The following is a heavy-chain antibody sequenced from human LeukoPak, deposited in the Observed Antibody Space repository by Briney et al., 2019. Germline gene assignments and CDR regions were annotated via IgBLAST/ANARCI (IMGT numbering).Heavy chain of an antibody. J-gene: IGHJ4*02. V-gene: IGHV1-46*01. CDR1: GYTFTSYY. CDR2: VNPSSGST. CDR3: ARDDRGAYSSGWYGFEE. Sequence: ASVKVSCKASGYTFTSYYMHWVRQAPGQGLEWMGIVNPSSGSTNYAQKFQGRVTMTTDMSTSTVYMELSSLRSEDTAVYYCARDDRGAYSSGWYGFEEWGQGTLVTVSS. D-gene: IGHD6-19*01.